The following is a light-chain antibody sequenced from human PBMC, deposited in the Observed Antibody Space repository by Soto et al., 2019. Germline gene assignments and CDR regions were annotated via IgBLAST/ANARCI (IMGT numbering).Light chain of an antibody. CDR3: SSFAGNNHLV. J-gene: IGLJ2*01. V-gene: IGLV2-8*01. CDR1: SSDVGGYNY. CDR2: EVS. Sequence: QSALTQPPSASGSPGQSVTISCTGTSSDVGGYNYVSWYQQHPGNDPKLMISEVSKRPSGVPDRFSGSKSGNTASRTVSGLQAEDDADYYFSSFAGNNHLVFGGGTKLTVL.